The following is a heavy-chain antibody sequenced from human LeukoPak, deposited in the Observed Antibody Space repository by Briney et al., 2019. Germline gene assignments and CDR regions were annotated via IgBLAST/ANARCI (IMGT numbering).Heavy chain of an antibody. CDR2: INPSGGST. J-gene: IGHJ6*04. V-gene: IGHV1-46*01. CDR1: GYTFTSYY. CDR3: ARDRLRLYDSSGYYVDV. Sequence: ASVKVSCKASGYTFTSYYMHWVRQAPGQGLEWMGIINPSGGSTSYAQKFQGGVTMTRDMSTSTVYMELSSLRSEDTAVYYCARDRLRLYDSSGYYVDVWGKGTTVTVSS. D-gene: IGHD3-22*01.